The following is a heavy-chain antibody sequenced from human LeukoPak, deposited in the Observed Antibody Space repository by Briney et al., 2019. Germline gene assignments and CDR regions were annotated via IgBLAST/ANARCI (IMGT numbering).Heavy chain of an antibody. D-gene: IGHD5-18*01. CDR2: INHSENT. CDR3: ARTAGYSYSYGY. Sequence: SETLSLTCTVSGYSISSGYYWGWIRQPPGKGLEWIGEINHSENTNYNPSLKSRVTIAVDSSKNQFSLKLNSVTAADTAAYYCARTAGYSYSYGYWGQGTLVAVSS. CDR1: GYSISSGYY. V-gene: IGHV4-38-2*02. J-gene: IGHJ4*02.